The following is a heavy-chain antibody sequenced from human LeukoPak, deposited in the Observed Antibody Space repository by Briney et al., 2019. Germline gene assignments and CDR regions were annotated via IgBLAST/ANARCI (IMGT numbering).Heavy chain of an antibody. CDR2: IYPDDSNT. CDR1: GYSFTNYW. J-gene: IGHJ4*02. D-gene: IGHD6-6*01. V-gene: IGHV5-51*01. CDR3: ARHTTYATSSRVFDY. Sequence: VESLKISCSGSGYSFTNYWIGWVRQMPGKGLEWMGIIYPDDSNTRYSPSFQGQVTITADKSINTAFLHWSSLKASDTAKYYCARHTTYATSSRVFDYWGQGTLVTVSS.